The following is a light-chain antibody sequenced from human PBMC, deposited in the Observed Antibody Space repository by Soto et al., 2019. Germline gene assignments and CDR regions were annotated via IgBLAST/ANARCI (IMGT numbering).Light chain of an antibody. CDR2: GNS. J-gene: IGLJ1*01. CDR3: QSFDRSLSGYV. V-gene: IGLV1-40*01. CDR1: SSNIGAGYD. Sequence: QSVLTQPPSVSGAPGQSITISCTGSSSNIGAGYDVHWYQQLPGTAPKLLIYGNSNRPSGVPDRFSGSKSGTSASLAITELQAEDEGDYYCQSFDRSLSGYVFGTGTKVTVL.